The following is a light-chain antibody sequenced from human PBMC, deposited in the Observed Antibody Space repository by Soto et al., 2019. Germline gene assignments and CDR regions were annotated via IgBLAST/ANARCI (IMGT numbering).Light chain of an antibody. CDR1: QSISSS. V-gene: IGKV3-20*01. J-gene: IGKJ1*01. Sequence: ESVLTQSPVTVSLSPGERLTLSCRASQSISSSLAWYQHKPGQAPRLLVYGASSRATGIPDRFSGSGSGTDFTLTISRLEPEDFAVYYCQQYDTSPRTFGQGTKVDIK. CDR2: GAS. CDR3: QQYDTSPRT.